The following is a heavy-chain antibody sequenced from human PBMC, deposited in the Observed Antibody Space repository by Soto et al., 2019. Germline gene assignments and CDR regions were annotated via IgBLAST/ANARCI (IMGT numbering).Heavy chain of an antibody. CDR1: GFTFSSYW. Sequence: PGGSLRLSCAASGFTFSSYWMSWVRQAPGKGLEWVANIKQDGSEKYYVDSVKGRFTISRDNAKNSLYLQMNSLRAEDTAVYYCARWTRFITGSGSYRTVYYYMDVWGKGTTVTVSS. CDR3: ARWTRFITGSGSYRTVYYYMDV. J-gene: IGHJ6*03. D-gene: IGHD3-10*01. CDR2: IKQDGSEK. V-gene: IGHV3-7*01.